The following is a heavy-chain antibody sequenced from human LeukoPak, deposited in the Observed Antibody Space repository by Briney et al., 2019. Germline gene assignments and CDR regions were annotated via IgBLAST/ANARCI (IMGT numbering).Heavy chain of an antibody. V-gene: IGHV3-21*04. CDR2: ISADSSHI. CDR1: GFTFSNSA. Sequence: PGGSLRLSCAASGFTFSNSAMNWVRQAPRKGLEWVSLISADSSHIYYADSVKGRFTISRDNAKNSLYLQMNSLRAEDTALYYCAKGDYWGQGTLVTVSS. CDR3: AKGDY. J-gene: IGHJ4*02.